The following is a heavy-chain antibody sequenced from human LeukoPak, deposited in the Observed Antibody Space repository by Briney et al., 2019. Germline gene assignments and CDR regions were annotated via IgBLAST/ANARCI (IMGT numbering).Heavy chain of an antibody. Sequence: ASVKVSCKASGYTFTSYGISWVRQAPGQGLEWMGWISAYNGNTNYAQKLQGRVTMTTDTSTSTAYMELRSLSSDDTAVYYCARDSVVVVPAAILDYYYYGMDVWGQGTTVTVSS. J-gene: IGHJ6*02. D-gene: IGHD2-2*01. CDR2: ISAYNGNT. CDR3: ARDSVVVVPAAILDYYYYGMDV. V-gene: IGHV1-18*01. CDR1: GYTFTSYG.